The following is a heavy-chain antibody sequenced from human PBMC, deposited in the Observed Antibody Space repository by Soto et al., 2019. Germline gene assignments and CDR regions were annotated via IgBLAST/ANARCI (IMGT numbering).Heavy chain of an antibody. CDR1: GDIFTSFD. CDR3: ARYIYGQGFKA. CDR2: MRANSGDT. J-gene: IGHJ5*02. V-gene: IGHV1-8*01. Sequence: QVQLVKPGAEVRKPGASVKVSCKASGDIFTSFDFNWVRQATGQGLEWIGWMRANSGDTGHDQKFQGRVSMTRDTSMSTAYMELSSLRAEDTAVYYCARYIYGQGFKAWGQGTLVFVSS. D-gene: IGHD3-3*02.